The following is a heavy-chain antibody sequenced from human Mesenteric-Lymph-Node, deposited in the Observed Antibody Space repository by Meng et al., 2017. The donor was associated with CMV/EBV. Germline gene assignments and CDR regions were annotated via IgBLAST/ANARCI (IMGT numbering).Heavy chain of an antibody. CDR3: ARMYYDFWSGYWGGFVDY. Sequence: GGSLRLSCAASGFSFSSYGMNWVRQAPGKGLEWVSYISSSGSRIYYADFVKGRFSISRDNAKNSLSLQMNSLRADDTAVYYCARMYYDFWSGYWGGFVDYWGQGTLVTVSS. D-gene: IGHD3-3*01. J-gene: IGHJ4*02. CDR1: GFSFSSYG. CDR2: ISSSGSRI. V-gene: IGHV3-48*03.